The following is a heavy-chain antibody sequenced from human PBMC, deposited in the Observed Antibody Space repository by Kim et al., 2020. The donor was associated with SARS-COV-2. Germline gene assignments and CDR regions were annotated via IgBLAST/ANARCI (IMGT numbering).Heavy chain of an antibody. V-gene: IGHV4-59*13. CDR2: IYYSGST. CDR1: GGSISSYY. CDR3: ARGGIGYSYGFPDY. J-gene: IGHJ4*02. D-gene: IGHD5-18*01. Sequence: SETLSLTCTVSGGSISSYYWSWIRQPPGKGLEWIGYIYYSGSTNYNPSLKSRVTISVDTSKNQFSLKLSSVTAADTAVYYCARGGIGYSYGFPDYWGQGTLVTVSS.